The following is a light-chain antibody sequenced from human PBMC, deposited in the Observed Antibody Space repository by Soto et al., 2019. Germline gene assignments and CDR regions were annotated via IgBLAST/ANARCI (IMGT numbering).Light chain of an antibody. J-gene: IGLJ1*01. V-gene: IGLV2-14*03. CDR3: ISFTTNLPFC. Sequence: QSALTQPASVSGSPGQSITITCTGSNNDIGANKFVSWYQQHPGEAPKLIIFDVSNRPSGVSHRFSGSKSGNTASLTISPPQPEDGSDYLFISFTTNLPFCFGAGTKVTVL. CDR1: NNDIGANKF. CDR2: DVS.